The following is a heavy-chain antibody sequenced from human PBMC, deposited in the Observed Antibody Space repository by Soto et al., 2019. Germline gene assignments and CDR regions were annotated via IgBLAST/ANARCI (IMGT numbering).Heavy chain of an antibody. CDR3: TRGAALSDAFDI. D-gene: IGHD1-26*01. J-gene: IGHJ3*02. Sequence: EVQLVESGGGLVQPGGSLKLSCAASGFTFSGSAMHWVRQASGKGLEWVGRIRSKANSYATAYAASVKGRFTISRDDSKNTAYLQMNSLKTEDTAVYYCTRGAALSDAFDIWGQGSMVSVSS. CDR1: GFTFSGSA. CDR2: IRSKANSYAT. V-gene: IGHV3-73*02.